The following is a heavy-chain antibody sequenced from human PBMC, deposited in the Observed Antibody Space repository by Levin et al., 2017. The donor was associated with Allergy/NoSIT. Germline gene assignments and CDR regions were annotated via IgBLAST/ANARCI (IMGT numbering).Heavy chain of an antibody. J-gene: IGHJ4*02. CDR2: ISGSGGST. CDR1: GFTFSSYA. CDR3: AKSQYSSGHRDY. Sequence: GGSLRLSCAASGFTFSSYAMSWVRQAPGKGLEWVSGISGSGGSTYYADSVKGRFTISRDNSKNTLYLQMNSLRAEDTAVYYCAKSQYSSGHRDYWGQGTLVTVSS. D-gene: IGHD6-19*01. V-gene: IGHV3-23*01.